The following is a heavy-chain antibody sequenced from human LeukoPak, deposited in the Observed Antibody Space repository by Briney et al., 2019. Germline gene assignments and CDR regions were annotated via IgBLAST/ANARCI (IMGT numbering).Heavy chain of an antibody. D-gene: IGHD3-22*01. CDR2: IYTSGST. Sequence: TLSLTCTVSGGSISSGSYYWSWIRQPAGKGLEWIGRIYTSGSTNYNPSLKSRVTISVDTSKNQFSLKLSSVTAADTAVSYCARDRGSGYYYEGAFDIWGQGTMVTVSS. V-gene: IGHV4-61*02. CDR1: GGSISSGSYY. CDR3: ARDRGSGYYYEGAFDI. J-gene: IGHJ3*02.